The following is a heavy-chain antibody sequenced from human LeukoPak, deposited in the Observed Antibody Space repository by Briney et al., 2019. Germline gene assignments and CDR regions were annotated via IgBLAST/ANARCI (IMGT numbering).Heavy chain of an antibody. D-gene: IGHD1-26*01. V-gene: IGHV3-74*01. CDR3: ARGPSGSYWEFDY. Sequence: PGGSLRLSCAASGFTFSSYWMYWVRQAPGKGLVWVSRIDSDGSSTIYADSVKGRFTISRDNAKNMLYVQMNSLRAEDTAVYYCARGPSGSYWEFDYWSQGTLVTVSS. CDR1: GFTFSSYW. CDR2: IDSDGSST. J-gene: IGHJ4*02.